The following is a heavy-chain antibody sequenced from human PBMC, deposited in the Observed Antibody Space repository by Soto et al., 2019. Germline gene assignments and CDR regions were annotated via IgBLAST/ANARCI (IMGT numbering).Heavy chain of an antibody. CDR3: ARNKYDVVAGCVWFKR. CDR1: AGSITSGGYY. V-gene: IGHV4-30-2*01. CDR2: MYHSGNT. J-gene: IGHJ4*02. D-gene: IGHD2-21*01. Sequence: SETLSLTCAVPAGSITSGGYYWGWIRQPPGQDLQWIRYMYHSGNTYYIPSPKGLGTCSLDPSRSQFSLRMNSVPDAVTAVYFCARNKYDVVAGCVWFKRWGRGTRGTV.